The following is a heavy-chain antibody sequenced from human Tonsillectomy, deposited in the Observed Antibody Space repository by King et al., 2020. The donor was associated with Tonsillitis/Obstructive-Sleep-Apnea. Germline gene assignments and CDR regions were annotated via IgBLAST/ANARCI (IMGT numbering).Heavy chain of an antibody. CDR2: IIPILGIA. Sequence: VQLVESGAEVKKPGSSVKVSCKASGGTFSSYAISWVRQAPGQGLEWMGGIIPILGIANYAQKFQGRVTITADKSTSTAYMELSSLRSEDTAVYYCARTLSDYGGNSGAFDYWGQGTLVTVSS. CDR3: ARTLSDYGGNSGAFDY. D-gene: IGHD4-23*01. J-gene: IGHJ4*02. V-gene: IGHV1-69*10. CDR1: GGTFSSYA.